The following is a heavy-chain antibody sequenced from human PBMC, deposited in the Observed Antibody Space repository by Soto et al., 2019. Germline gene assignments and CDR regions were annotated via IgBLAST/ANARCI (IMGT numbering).Heavy chain of an antibody. CDR3: ARGHSTDCSNGVCSFFYNHEMDV. V-gene: IGHV1-2*04. CDR2: INPKSGGT. Sequence: ASVKVSCKASGYSFTDYHIHWVRQAPGQGLEWLGRINPKSGGTSTAQKFQGWVSMTRDRSISTVYMELTRLRSDDTAVYFCARGHSTDCSNGVCSFFYNHEMDVWGQGTTVTVSS. CDR1: GYSFTDYH. D-gene: IGHD2-8*01. J-gene: IGHJ6*02.